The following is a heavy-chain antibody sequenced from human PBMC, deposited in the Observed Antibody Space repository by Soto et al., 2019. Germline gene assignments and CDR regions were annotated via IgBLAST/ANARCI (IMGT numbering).Heavy chain of an antibody. J-gene: IGHJ6*03. CDR2: INGDSTYI. D-gene: IGHD3-9*01. CDR3: VRDLGRYFRSGYMDL. V-gene: IGHV3-21*02. CDR1: GFAFNTYS. Sequence: EVQLVASGGGLVKPGGSLRLSCTASGFAFNTYSMNWVRQAPGKGLEWVSSINGDSTYIYYADSLRGRITISRDNGKDSLFLQMNSQRPDDTAVYYFVRDLGRYFRSGYMDLWGDGATVTVSS.